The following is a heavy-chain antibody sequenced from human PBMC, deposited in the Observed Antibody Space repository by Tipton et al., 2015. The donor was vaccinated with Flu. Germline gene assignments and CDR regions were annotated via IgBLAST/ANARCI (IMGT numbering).Heavy chain of an antibody. CDR1: GYTFTGYY. D-gene: IGHD2-2*01. V-gene: IGHV1-2*04. J-gene: IGHJ6*02. CDR2: INPNSGGT. Sequence: QVQLVQSGAEVKKPGASVKVSCKASGYTFTGYYMHWVRHAPGQGLEWMGWINPNSGGTNYAQKFQGWVTMTRDTSISTAYMELSRLRTDDTAVYYWARDIVVVPAAIEPVELYNYHYCMDVWGQGTTVTVSS. CDR3: ARDIVVVPAAIEPVELYNYHYCMDV.